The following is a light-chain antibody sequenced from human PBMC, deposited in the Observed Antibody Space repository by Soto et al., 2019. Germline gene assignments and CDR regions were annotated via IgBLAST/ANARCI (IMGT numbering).Light chain of an antibody. J-gene: IGLJ1*01. CDR3: QSYGTSLSGLYV. V-gene: IGLV1-40*03. Sequence: QSALTQRPSVTGAPGQRNIISCTGSSSNIGAGRDVHWYRQFPGEAPKFLISDSNHRPSGVPDRFSVSKSGASASLAITGLRAEDEGDYFCQSYGTSLSGLYVFGTGTKVTVL. CDR2: DSN. CDR1: SSNIGAGRD.